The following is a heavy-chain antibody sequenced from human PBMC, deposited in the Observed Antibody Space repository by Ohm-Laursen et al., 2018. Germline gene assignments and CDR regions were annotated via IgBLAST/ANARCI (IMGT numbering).Heavy chain of an antibody. J-gene: IGHJ4*02. V-gene: IGHV3-7*01. D-gene: IGHD6-6*01. CDR2: INQDGSEK. CDR3: VRDRRGGSIELRA. CDR1: GFTFSTYW. Sequence: RLSCAASGFTFSTYWMNWFRQAPGKGLESVASINQDGSEKYFVDSVRGRFTISRDNAKNSLYLQMNSLRAEDTAVYYCVRDRRGGSIELRAGGQGALVTVSS.